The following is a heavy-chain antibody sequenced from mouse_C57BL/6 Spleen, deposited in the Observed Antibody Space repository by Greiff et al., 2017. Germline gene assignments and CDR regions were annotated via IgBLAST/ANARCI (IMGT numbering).Heavy chain of an antibody. J-gene: IGHJ2*01. CDR2: IYPGDGDT. Sequence: VQLQQSGPELVKPGASVKISCKASGYAFSSSWMNWVKQRPGKGLEWIGRIYPGDGDTNYNGKFKGKATLTADQSSSTAYMQLSSLTSEDSAVYFCAKAPFYYGNSGYFDYWGQGTTLTVSS. D-gene: IGHD2-1*01. CDR3: AKAPFYYGNSGYFDY. V-gene: IGHV1-82*01. CDR1: GYAFSSSW.